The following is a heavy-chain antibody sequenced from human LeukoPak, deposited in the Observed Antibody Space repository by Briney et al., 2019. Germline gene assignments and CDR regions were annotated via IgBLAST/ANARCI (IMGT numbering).Heavy chain of an antibody. CDR2: INPSGGGT. Sequence: GASVKVSCKASGYTFINYYMHWVRQAPGQGLEWMGIINPSGGGTSYAQKFQGRVTMTRDTSTSTVYMEVSSLRSEDTAVYYCARELSGYIDFWGQGTLVTVSS. CDR3: ARELSGYIDF. J-gene: IGHJ4*02. V-gene: IGHV1-46*01. D-gene: IGHD1-26*01. CDR1: GYTFINYY.